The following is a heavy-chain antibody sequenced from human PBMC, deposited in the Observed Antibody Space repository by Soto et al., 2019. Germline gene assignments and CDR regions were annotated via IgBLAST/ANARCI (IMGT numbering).Heavy chain of an antibody. D-gene: IGHD2-15*01. CDR2: IGVGGET. CDR3: AIEYCIAGRCHGLSYVVV. J-gene: IGHJ6*02. Sequence: DVQLVESGGGLVQPWGSLRISCAASGFTLTNYDMHWVRQSPGKGLEWVSAIGVGGETYQPASATGRFTISRDAARNSFYLHMNSLPVSDTAVDFCAIEYCIAGRCHGLSYVVVWGEVTTVTVAS. CDR1: GFTLTNYD. V-gene: IGHV3-13*01.